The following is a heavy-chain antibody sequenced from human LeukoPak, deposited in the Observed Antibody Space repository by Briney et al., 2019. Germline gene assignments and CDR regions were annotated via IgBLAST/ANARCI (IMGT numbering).Heavy chain of an antibody. D-gene: IGHD3-3*01. V-gene: IGHV5-51*01. CDR3: ARRGTYYDFWSGYPFDY. J-gene: IGHJ4*02. CDR2: IYPGDSDT. Sequence: GESLKISCKGSGYSFTSYWIGWVRQMPGKGLEWMGIIYPGDSDTRYSPSFQGQVTISADKSIRTAYLQWSSLKASDTAMYYCARRGTYYDFWSGYPFDYWGQGTLVTVSS. CDR1: GYSFTSYW.